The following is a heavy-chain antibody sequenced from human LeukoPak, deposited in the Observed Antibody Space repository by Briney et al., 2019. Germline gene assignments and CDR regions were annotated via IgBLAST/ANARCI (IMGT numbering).Heavy chain of an antibody. J-gene: IGHJ5*02. Sequence: ASVKVSCKVSGYTLTELSIHWVRQAPGKGLEWMGGFDPEDGETIYAQKFQGRVTMTEDTSTDTAYMELSSLRSEDTAVYYCATGMGELLYGNWFDPWGQGTLVTVSS. V-gene: IGHV1-24*01. CDR3: ATGMGELLYGNWFDP. CDR1: GYTLTELS. D-gene: IGHD1-26*01. CDR2: FDPEDGET.